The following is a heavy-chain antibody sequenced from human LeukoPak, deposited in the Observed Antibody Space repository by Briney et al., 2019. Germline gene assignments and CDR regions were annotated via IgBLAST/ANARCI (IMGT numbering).Heavy chain of an antibody. CDR3: ASAGGDYVWRN. J-gene: IGHJ4*02. Sequence: GGSLRLSCAASGFTFSSYSMNWVRQAPGKGLEWGSSISSSSSYIYYADSVKGRFTISRDNAKNSLYLQMNSLRAEDTAVYYCASAGGDYVWRNWGQGTLVTVSS. CDR2: ISSSSSYI. V-gene: IGHV3-21*01. CDR1: GFTFSSYS. D-gene: IGHD3-16*01.